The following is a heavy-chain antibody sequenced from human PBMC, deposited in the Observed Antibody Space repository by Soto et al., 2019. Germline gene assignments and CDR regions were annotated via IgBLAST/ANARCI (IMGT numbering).Heavy chain of an antibody. J-gene: IGHJ3*02. D-gene: IGHD2-2*01. V-gene: IGHV4-34*01. Sequence: QVQLQQWGAGLLKPSETLSLTCAVYGGSFSGYYWSWIRQPPGKGLEWIGEINHSGSTNYNPSLKSRVTISVDTSKNQFSLKLSSVTAADTAVYSCGYCSSTSCYHAFDIWGQGTMVTVSS. CDR1: GGSFSGYY. CDR2: INHSGST. CDR3: GYCSSTSCYHAFDI.